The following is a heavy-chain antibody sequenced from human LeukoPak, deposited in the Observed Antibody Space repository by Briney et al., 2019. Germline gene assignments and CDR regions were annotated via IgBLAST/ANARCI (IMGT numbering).Heavy chain of an antibody. CDR1: GGSISSYY. J-gene: IGHJ2*01. D-gene: IGHD3-3*01. V-gene: IGHV4-59*01. CDR3: ARAENDFEPYWYFDL. CDR2: IYYSGST. Sequence: PSETLSLTCTVSGGSISSYYWSWIRQPPGKGLEWIGYIYYSGSTNYNPSLKSRVTISVDTSKNQFSLKLSSVTAADTAVYYCARAENDFEPYWYFDLWGRGTLVTVSS.